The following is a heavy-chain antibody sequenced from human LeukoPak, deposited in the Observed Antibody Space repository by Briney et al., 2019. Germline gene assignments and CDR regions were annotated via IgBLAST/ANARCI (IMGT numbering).Heavy chain of an antibody. CDR1: GFTFSSYG. Sequence: GGSLRLSCAASGFTFSSYGMHWVRQAPGKGLEWVAVIWYDGSNKYYADSVKGRFTISRDNSKNTLYLQMNSLRAEDTAVYYCARVLIRYFDWHKRRYYFDYWGQGTLVTVSS. J-gene: IGHJ4*02. CDR3: ARVLIRYFDWHKRRYYFDY. V-gene: IGHV3-33*01. CDR2: IWYDGSNK. D-gene: IGHD3-9*01.